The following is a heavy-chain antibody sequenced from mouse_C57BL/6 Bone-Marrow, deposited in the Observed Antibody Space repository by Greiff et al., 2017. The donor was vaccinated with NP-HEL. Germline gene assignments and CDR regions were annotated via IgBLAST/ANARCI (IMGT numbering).Heavy chain of an antibody. D-gene: IGHD1-2*01. Sequence: EVRLQQSGAELVKPGASVKLSCTASGFNIKDYYMHWVKQRTEQGLEWIGRIDPEDGEPKYAPQFQGKATITADTSSNTAYLQLSSLTSEDTAVYYCARYPSLLRYWYFDVWGTGTTVTVSS. J-gene: IGHJ1*03. CDR2: IDPEDGEP. V-gene: IGHV14-2*01. CDR1: GFNIKDYY. CDR3: ARYPSLLRYWYFDV.